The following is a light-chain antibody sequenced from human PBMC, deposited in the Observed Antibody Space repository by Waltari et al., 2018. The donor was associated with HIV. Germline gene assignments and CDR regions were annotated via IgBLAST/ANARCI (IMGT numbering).Light chain of an antibody. CDR1: SHYVGSFKY. V-gene: IGLV2-11*01. CDR2: DVS. CDR3: CSYAGSYTLRV. J-gene: IGLJ2*01. Sequence: SSLNPPCSVSGSPGPSVTNPCTGNSHYVGSFKYFSWYPQHPGKAPKLMIYDVSKRPSGVPDRFSGSKSGNTASLTISGLQAEDEADYYCCSYAGSYTLRVFGGGTKLTVL.